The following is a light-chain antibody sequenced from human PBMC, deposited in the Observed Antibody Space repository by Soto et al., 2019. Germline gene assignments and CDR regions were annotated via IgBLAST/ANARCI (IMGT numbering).Light chain of an antibody. J-gene: IGKJ5*01. CDR3: QQRNIWPPVT. V-gene: IGKV3-15*01. CDR2: GAS. CDR1: QSVSGD. Sequence: EILLPTPPNHPSLSVDESATPPRTASQSVSGDLAWYHHKPGQTPRLLIHGASTRATDIPGRFSGSGSGTEYTLTISGLQSDDFAVYYCQQRNIWPPVTFGQGTRLEL.